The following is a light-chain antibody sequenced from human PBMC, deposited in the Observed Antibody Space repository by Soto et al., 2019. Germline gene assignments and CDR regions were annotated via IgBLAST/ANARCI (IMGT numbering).Light chain of an antibody. CDR2: DAS. J-gene: IGKJ5*01. CDR3: QNHNSAPIT. Sequence: DIQMTQSPSTLSASVGDRVTITCRASQSINSWLAWYQQKPGKAPQILIYDASTLKSGVTSRFSASGSGTEFTLIISSLQPEDVASYYCQNHNSAPITFGQGTDWR. V-gene: IGKV1-5*01. CDR1: QSINSW.